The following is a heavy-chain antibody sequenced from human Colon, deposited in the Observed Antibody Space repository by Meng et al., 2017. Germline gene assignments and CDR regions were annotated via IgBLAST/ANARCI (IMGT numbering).Heavy chain of an antibody. CDR2: VYYTGSA. CDR3: ARGRGSYSSIDF. CDR1: GGSVSSPSYY. Sequence: QLQGSGPRRVRPSETLSPTCTLSGGSVSSPSYYWSWIRQTPGKGLEWIGYVYYTGSANYNPSLKSRVTISVDTSKNHFSLNLTSVTAADTAVYYCARGRGSYSSIDFWGQGTLVTVSS. J-gene: IGHJ4*02. V-gene: IGHV4-61*03. D-gene: IGHD1-26*01.